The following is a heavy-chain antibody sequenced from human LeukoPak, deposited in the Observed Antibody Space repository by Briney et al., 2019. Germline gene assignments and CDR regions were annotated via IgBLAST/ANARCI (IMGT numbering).Heavy chain of an antibody. J-gene: IGHJ4*02. CDR1: GYTFTGYD. V-gene: IGHV1-8*01. D-gene: IGHD3-10*01. CDR2: MNPSSGNT. CDR3: ARGRRGIRGLIITYYFDY. Sequence: GAPVKVSCKASGYTFTGYDINWVRQATGQGLEWMGWMNPSSGNTGFAQKFQGRVTMTRNTSISTAYMELSSLRSEDTAVYCCARGRRGIRGLIITYYFDYWGQGTLVTVSS.